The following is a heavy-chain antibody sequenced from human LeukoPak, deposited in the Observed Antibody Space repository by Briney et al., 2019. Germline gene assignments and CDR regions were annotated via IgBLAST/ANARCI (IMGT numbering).Heavy chain of an antibody. CDR3: AKDRVYGGYEPYYFDY. V-gene: IGHV3-23*01. CDR1: GFISSSYA. Sequence: GGSLRLSCAASGFISSSYAMSWVRQAPGKGLEWVPRISGSGGSTYYADSVKGRFTISRDNSENTLYLQMNSLRAEDTAVYYCAKDRVYGGYEPYYFDYWGQGTLVTVSS. D-gene: IGHD5-12*01. J-gene: IGHJ4*02. CDR2: ISGSGGST.